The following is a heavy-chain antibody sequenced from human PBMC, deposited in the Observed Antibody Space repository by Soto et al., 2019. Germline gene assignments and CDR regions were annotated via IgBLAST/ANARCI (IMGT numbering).Heavy chain of an antibody. J-gene: IGHJ4*02. CDR2: ISGGRGST. D-gene: IGHD1-26*01. CDR3: AEKGAVGATYFFDY. CDR1: GFTFSSYA. V-gene: IGHV3-23*01. Sequence: EVQLLESGGGLVQPGGSLRLSCAASGFTFSSYAMSWVRQAPGKGREWVSAISGGRGSTHYANSVKGRFTISRDTSKNTLYLQMNSLRAADTAVYYCAEKGAVGATYFFDYWGQGALVTVSS.